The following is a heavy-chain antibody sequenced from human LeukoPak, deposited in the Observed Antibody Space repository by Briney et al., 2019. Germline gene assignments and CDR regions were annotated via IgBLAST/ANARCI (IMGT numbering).Heavy chain of an antibody. D-gene: IGHD6-13*01. J-gene: IGHJ4*02. CDR3: ARFTAAGTRGFSY. CDR1: GFTFSSYE. CDR2: ISSSGSTI. Sequence: GSLRLSCAASGFTFSSYEMNWVRQAPGKGLEWVSYISSSGSTIYYADSVKGRFTISRDNAKNSLYLQMNSLRAEDTAVYYCARFTAAGTRGFSYWGQGTLVTVSS. V-gene: IGHV3-48*03.